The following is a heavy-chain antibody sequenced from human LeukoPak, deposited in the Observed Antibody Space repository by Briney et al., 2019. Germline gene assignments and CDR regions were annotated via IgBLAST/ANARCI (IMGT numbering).Heavy chain of an antibody. J-gene: IGHJ6*02. Sequence: GGSLRLSCAASGFTFSSYAMSWVRQAPGKGLEWVSAISGSGGSTYYADSVKGRFTISRDNSKNTLYLQMNSLRAEDTAVYYCARAGSVAGPHGMDVWGQGTTVTVSS. CDR3: ARAGSVAGPHGMDV. V-gene: IGHV3-23*01. D-gene: IGHD6-19*01. CDR1: GFTFSSYA. CDR2: ISGSGGST.